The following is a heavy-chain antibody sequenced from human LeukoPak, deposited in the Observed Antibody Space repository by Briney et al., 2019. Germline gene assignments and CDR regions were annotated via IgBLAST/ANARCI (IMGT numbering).Heavy chain of an antibody. CDR1: AFTFSNYW. J-gene: IGHJ6*04. Sequence: GGSLLLSCAASAFTFSNYWMIWVRQAPGKGLEWVANINQDGSEKYYVDSVKGRFTISRDNAKNSLYLQMNSLRAEDTAVYYCAELGITMIGGVWGKGTTVTISS. CDR2: INQDGSEK. CDR3: AELGITMIGGV. D-gene: IGHD3-10*02. V-gene: IGHV3-7*01.